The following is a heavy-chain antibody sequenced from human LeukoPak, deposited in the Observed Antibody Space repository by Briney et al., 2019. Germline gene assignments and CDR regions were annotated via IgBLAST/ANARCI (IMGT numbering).Heavy chain of an antibody. V-gene: IGHV1-2*02. CDR2: INPNSGGT. CDR1: GYTFTGYY. Sequence: GASVKVSCKASGYTFTGYYMHWVRQAPGQGLEWMGWINPNSGGTNYAQKFQGRVTMTRDTSISTAYMELSRLRSDDTAVYYCASDSGSYYSSFDYWGQGTLVTVSS. D-gene: IGHD1-26*01. J-gene: IGHJ4*02. CDR3: ASDSGSYYSSFDY.